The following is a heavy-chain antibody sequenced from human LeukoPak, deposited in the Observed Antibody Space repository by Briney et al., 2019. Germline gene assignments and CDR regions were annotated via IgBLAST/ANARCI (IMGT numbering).Heavy chain of an antibody. Sequence: GASVTVSCTASGYTFSGYAIHWVRQAPGQRFEWMGWIDADNGDTRYSQKFQGRVTITRDTSASTVYMELSSLRSEDTAVYYCARGSTSDWPLDHWGQETLVTISS. J-gene: IGHJ4*02. CDR3: ARGSTSDWPLDH. V-gene: IGHV1-3*01. CDR1: GYTFSGYA. CDR2: IDADNGDT. D-gene: IGHD6-19*01.